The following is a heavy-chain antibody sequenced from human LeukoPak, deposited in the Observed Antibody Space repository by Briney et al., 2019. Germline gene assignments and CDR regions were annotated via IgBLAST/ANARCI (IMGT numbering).Heavy chain of an antibody. CDR1: GGSISSYY. CDR2: IYTSGST. D-gene: IGHD3-10*01. J-gene: IGHJ4*02. Sequence: SETLSLTCTVSGGSISSYYRSWIRQPAGKGLEWIGRIYTSGSTNYNPSLKSRVTMSVDTSKNQFSLKLSSVTAADTAVYYCARGRRRGTLEFDYWGQGTLVTVSS. V-gene: IGHV4-4*07. CDR3: ARGRRRGTLEFDY.